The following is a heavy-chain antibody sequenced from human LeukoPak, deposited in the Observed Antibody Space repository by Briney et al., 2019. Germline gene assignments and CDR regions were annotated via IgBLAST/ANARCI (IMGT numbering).Heavy chain of an antibody. D-gene: IGHD3-22*01. V-gene: IGHV1-69*05. Sequence: SVKVSCKASGGTFSSYAISWVRQAPGQGLEWMGGIIPIFGTANYAQKFQGRVTVTTDESTSTAYMELSSLRSEDTAVYYCAREAYYDSSGSYYFDYWGQGTLVTVSS. CDR2: IIPIFGTA. J-gene: IGHJ4*02. CDR1: GGTFSSYA. CDR3: AREAYYDSSGSYYFDY.